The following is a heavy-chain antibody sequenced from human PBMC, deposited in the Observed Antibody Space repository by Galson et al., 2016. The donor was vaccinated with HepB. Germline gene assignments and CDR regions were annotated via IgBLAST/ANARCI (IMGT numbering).Heavy chain of an antibody. V-gene: IGHV3-30*01. CDR2: ISHDGDNK. J-gene: IGHJ4*02. D-gene: IGHD3-3*01. CDR3: TRAPGYDFWSGFSPFDY. CDR1: GFTFSTFA. Sequence: SLRLSCATSGFTFSTFAIHWVRQAPGKGLEWLAAISHDGDNKHYADSPKGRFRISRDNARDTLHLQLNNLRVEDTAVYYCTRAPGYDFWSGFSPFDYWGQGTPVTVS.